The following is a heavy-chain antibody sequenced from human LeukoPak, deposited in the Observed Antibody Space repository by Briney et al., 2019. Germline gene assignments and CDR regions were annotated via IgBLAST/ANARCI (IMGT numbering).Heavy chain of an antibody. J-gene: IGHJ4*02. Sequence: GGSLRLSCAASGFSFITYNMNWVRQAPGKGLEWVSSISSTSSYIYYADSVKGRFTISRDNAKNSLYLQMNRLRAEDTAVYYCAKREAYGDYVRDFDYWGQGTLVTVSS. CDR1: GFSFITYN. CDR2: ISSTSSYI. D-gene: IGHD4-17*01. CDR3: AKREAYGDYVRDFDY. V-gene: IGHV3-21*01.